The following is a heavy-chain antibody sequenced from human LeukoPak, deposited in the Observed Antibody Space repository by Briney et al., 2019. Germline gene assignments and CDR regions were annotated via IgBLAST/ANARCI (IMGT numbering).Heavy chain of an antibody. CDR1: GITFSSYW. D-gene: IGHD5-18*01. V-gene: IGHV3-7*01. Sequence: GGSLRLSCAASGITFSSYWMSWVRQAPGKGLEWVANIKQDGSEKNYVDSVKGRFTISIDNAKNSLYLQMNSLRAEDTAMYYCASLDTAMVNGDYWGQGTLVTVSS. CDR3: ASLDTAMVNGDY. CDR2: IKQDGSEK. J-gene: IGHJ4*02.